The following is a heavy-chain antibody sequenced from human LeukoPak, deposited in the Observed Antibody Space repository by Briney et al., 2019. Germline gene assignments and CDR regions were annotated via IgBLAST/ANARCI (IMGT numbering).Heavy chain of an antibody. V-gene: IGHV3-21*01. D-gene: IGHD3-22*01. CDR2: ISSSGSYK. CDR1: GFSFSTYT. J-gene: IGHJ3*02. Sequence: GGSLRLSCAASGFSFSTYTMHWVRQAPGKGLEWVSSISSSGSYKYYADSVKGRYSISRDNTKNSLYLQMHTLRAEDTAVYHCAREGMGYYDSSGYPRGWLAFDIWGQETMVTVSS. CDR3: AREGMGYYDSSGYPRGWLAFDI.